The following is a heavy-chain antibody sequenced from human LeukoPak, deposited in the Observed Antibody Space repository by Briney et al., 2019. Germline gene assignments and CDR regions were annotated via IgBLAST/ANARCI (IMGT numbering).Heavy chain of an antibody. D-gene: IGHD4-11*01. CDR2: IYYSGST. CDR1: GGSIRSYS. J-gene: IGHJ4*02. CDR3: AREKSTVTTYYFDY. Sequence: KPSETLSLTCTVSGGSIRSYSWSCIRQPPQKGLEWIGYIYYSGSTYYNPSLKSRVTISVDTSKNQFSLKLSSVTAAGTAVYYCAREKSTVTTYYFDYWGQGTLVTVSS. V-gene: IGHV4-59*12.